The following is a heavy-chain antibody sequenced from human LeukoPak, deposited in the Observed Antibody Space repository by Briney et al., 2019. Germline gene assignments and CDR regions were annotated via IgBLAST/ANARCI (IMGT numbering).Heavy chain of an antibody. CDR2: IYYSGST. Sequence: SETLSLTCTVSGGSISRYYWSWIRQPPGKGLERIGYIYYSGSTNYNPSLKSRVTISLDTSKNQFSLKLSSVTAADTAVYYCARVYYDSSGYYFAFDIWGQGTMVTVSS. V-gene: IGHV4-59*01. CDR3: ARVYYDSSGYYFAFDI. J-gene: IGHJ3*02. D-gene: IGHD3-22*01. CDR1: GGSISRYY.